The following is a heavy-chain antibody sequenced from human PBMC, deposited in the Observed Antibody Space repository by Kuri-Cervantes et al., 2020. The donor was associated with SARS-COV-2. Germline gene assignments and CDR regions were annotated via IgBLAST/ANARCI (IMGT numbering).Heavy chain of an antibody. D-gene: IGHD3-3*01. CDR3: ARDASSMLLEWSLDY. CDR2: IYTSGST. CDR1: GGSISSYY. Sequence: SETLSLTCTVSGGSISSYYWSWIRQPAGKGLEWIGRIYTSGSTNYNPSLKSRVTMSVDTSKNQFSLKLSSVTAADTAVYYCARDASSMLLEWSLDYWGQGTLGTVSS. V-gene: IGHV4-4*07. J-gene: IGHJ4*02.